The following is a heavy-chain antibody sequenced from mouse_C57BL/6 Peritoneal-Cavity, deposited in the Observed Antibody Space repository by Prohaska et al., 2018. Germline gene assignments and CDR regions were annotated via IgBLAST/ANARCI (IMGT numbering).Heavy chain of an antibody. J-gene: IGHJ4*01. CDR3: ASSNSYAMDY. CDR2: INPDSSTI. CDR1: GIDFSRYW. D-gene: IGHD2-5*01. Sequence: EAKLLQSGGGLVQPGGSLKLSCAASGIDFSRYWMSWVRRDPGKGLEWIGEINPDSSTINYAPSLKDKFIISRDNAKNTLYLQMSKVRSEDTALYYCASSNSYAMDYWGQGASVTVSS. V-gene: IGHV4-1*01.